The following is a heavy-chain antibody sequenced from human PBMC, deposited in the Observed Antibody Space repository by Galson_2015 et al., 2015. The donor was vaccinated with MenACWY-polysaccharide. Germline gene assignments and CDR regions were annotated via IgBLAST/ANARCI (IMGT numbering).Heavy chain of an antibody. D-gene: IGHD6-13*01. CDR1: GFTFDDYA. CDR2: ISWNSGSI. V-gene: IGHV3-9*01. Sequence: SLRLSCAASGFTFDDYAMHWVRHAPGKGLEWVSGISWNSGSIGYADSVKGRFTISRDNAKNSLYLQMNSLRAEDTALYYCARGASWFFDAFDIWGQGTMVTVSS. J-gene: IGHJ3*02. CDR3: ARGASWFFDAFDI.